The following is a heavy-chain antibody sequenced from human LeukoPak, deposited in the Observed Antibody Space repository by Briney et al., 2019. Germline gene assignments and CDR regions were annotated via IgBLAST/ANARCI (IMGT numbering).Heavy chain of an antibody. V-gene: IGHV1-69*04. CDR1: GGTFSSYA. Sequence: SVKVSCKASGGTFSSYAISWVRQAPGQGLEWMGRIIPILGIANYAQKFQGRVTITADKSTSTAYMELSSLRSEDTAAYYCLYSGYDLDAFDIWGQGTMVTVSS. D-gene: IGHD5-12*01. CDR3: LYSGYDLDAFDI. CDR2: IIPILGIA. J-gene: IGHJ3*02.